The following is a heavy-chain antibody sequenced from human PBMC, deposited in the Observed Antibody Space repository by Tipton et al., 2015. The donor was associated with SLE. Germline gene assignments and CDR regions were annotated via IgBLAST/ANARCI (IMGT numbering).Heavy chain of an antibody. CDR1: GGSISSGGYY. J-gene: IGHJ3*02. V-gene: IGHV4-31*03. CDR3: ASKDGYNSPVAFDI. Sequence: TLSLTCTVSGGSISSGGYYWSWIRQHPGKGLGWIGYIYYSGSTYYNPSLKSRVTISVDTSKNQFSLKLSSVTAADTAVYYCASKDGYNSPVAFDIWGQGTMVTVSS. D-gene: IGHD5-24*01. CDR2: IYYSGST.